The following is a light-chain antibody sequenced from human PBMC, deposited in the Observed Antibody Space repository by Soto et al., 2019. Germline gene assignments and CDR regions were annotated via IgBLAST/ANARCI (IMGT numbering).Light chain of an antibody. V-gene: IGKV3-20*01. CDR3: QQYGRSPWT. CDR2: GVS. CDR1: QSISSIY. J-gene: IGKJ1*01. Sequence: ETVLTQSPGTLSLSPGERATLSCRASQSISSIYLAWYQQKPAQAPRLLIYGVSNRATGIPDSFSGSGSGTDFSLTISRVEPEDFAVYYCQQYGRSPWTFGQGTKLEIK.